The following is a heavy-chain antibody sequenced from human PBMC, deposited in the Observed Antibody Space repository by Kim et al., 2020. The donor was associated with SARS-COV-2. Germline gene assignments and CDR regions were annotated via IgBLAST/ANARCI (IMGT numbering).Heavy chain of an antibody. J-gene: IGHJ6*02. D-gene: IGHD3-10*01. CDR2: IYYSGST. V-gene: IGHV4-31*03. Sequence: SETLSLTCTVSGGSISSGGYYWSWIRQHPGKGLEWIGYIYYSGSTYYNPSLKSRVTISVDTSKNQFSLKLSSVTAADTAVYYCARDRRYYGSGSYYEGGGMDVWGQGTTVTVSS. CDR3: ARDRRYYGSGSYYEGGGMDV. CDR1: GGSISSGGYY.